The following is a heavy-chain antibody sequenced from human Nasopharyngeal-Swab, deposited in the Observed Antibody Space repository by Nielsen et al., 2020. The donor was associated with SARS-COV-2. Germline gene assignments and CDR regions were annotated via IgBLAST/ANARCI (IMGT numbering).Heavy chain of an antibody. D-gene: IGHD5-18*01. V-gene: IGHV3-66*01. CDR3: ARDGSGYSYGLLDY. J-gene: IGHJ4*02. Sequence: GGSLRLSCAASGFSFSTYWMTWVRQAPGKGLEWVSVIYSGGSTYYADSVKGRFTISRDNSKNTLYLQMNSLRAEDTAVYYCARDGSGYSYGLLDYWGQGTLVTVSS. CDR1: GFSFSTYW. CDR2: IYSGGST.